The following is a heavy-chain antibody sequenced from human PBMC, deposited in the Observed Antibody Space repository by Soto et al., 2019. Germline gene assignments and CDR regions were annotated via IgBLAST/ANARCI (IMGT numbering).Heavy chain of an antibody. CDR1: GFTVSSHY. Sequence: GGSLRLSCAASGFTVSSHYMSWVRQAPGKGLEWVSVIYSGGNTYYTDSVKGRFTISRDNSKNTLYLQMNSLRADDTAVYYCAREVAAAGTGFLQHWGQGTLVTVSS. CDR3: AREVAAAGTGFLQH. D-gene: IGHD6-13*01. V-gene: IGHV3-53*01. J-gene: IGHJ1*01. CDR2: IYSGGNT.